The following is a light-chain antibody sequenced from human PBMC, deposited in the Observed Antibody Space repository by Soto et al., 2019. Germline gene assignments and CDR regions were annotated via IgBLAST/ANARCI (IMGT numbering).Light chain of an antibody. CDR1: SSNIGAGYD. J-gene: IGLJ1*01. CDR3: QSYDSSPSGLRV. CDR2: GNN. V-gene: IGLV1-40*01. Sequence: QSVLTQPPSVSGAPGQRVTISCTGSSSNIGAGYDVHWYQQLPGTAPKLLIYGNNNRPSGVPDRFSGSKSGTSASLAITGFQAEDEADYYCQSYDSSPSGLRVFGTGTKLTVL.